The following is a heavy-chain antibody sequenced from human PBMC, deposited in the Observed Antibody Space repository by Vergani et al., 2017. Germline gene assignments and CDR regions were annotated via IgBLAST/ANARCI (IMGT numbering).Heavy chain of an antibody. CDR1: GFTFSGSA. J-gene: IGHJ5*02. Sequence: EVQLVESGGGLVQPGGSLKLSCAASGFTFSGSAMHWVRQAPGKGLEWVGRIRSKANSYATAYAASVKGRFTISRDDSKNTAYLQMNSLKTEDTAVYYCTRPIYGDYVVDWFDPWGQGTLVTVSS. CDR2: IRSKANSYAT. CDR3: TRPIYGDYVVDWFDP. V-gene: IGHV3-73*01. D-gene: IGHD4-17*01.